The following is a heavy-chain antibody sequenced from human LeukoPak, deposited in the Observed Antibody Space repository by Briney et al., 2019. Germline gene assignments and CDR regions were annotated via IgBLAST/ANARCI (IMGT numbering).Heavy chain of an antibody. V-gene: IGHV3-33*01. J-gene: IGHJ2*01. Sequence: GGSLRLSCAASGFTFSSYAMHWVRQAPGKGLEWVALIWLDGRNEYYADSVKGRFTISRDNSKSTLYLQMNSLRAEDTAVYYCARLYCGGDCYSGWYFDLWGRGTLVTVSS. CDR3: ARLYCGGDCYSGWYFDL. CDR1: GFTFSSYA. CDR2: IWLDGRNE. D-gene: IGHD2-21*02.